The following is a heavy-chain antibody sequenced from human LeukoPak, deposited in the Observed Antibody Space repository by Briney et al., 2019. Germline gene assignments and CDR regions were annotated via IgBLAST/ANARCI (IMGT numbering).Heavy chain of an antibody. V-gene: IGHV1-69*06. J-gene: IGHJ5*02. CDR3: AREDIVVVPAATAGWFDP. D-gene: IGHD2-2*01. Sequence: GASVKVSCKASGGTFSSYAISWVRQAPGQGLEWMGGIIPIFGTANYAQKFQGRVTITADKSTSTAYMELSSLRSEDTAVYYCAREDIVVVPAATAGWFDPWGQGTLVTVSS. CDR1: GGTFSSYA. CDR2: IIPIFGTA.